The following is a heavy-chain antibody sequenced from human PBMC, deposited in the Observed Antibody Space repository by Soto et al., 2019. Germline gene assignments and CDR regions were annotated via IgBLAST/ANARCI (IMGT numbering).Heavy chain of an antibody. V-gene: IGHV1-69*01. J-gene: IGHJ6*02. Sequence: QVPLVQSGAEVKKPGSSVKVSCKASGGTFSSYAISWVRQAPGQGLEWMGGIIPIFGTANYAQKFQGRVTITADESTSTAYMVLSSLRSEDTAVYYCASAPAPEEGDYYGMDVWGQGTTVTVSS. CDR2: IIPIFGTA. CDR3: ASAPAPEEGDYYGMDV. D-gene: IGHD6-25*01. CDR1: GGTFSSYA.